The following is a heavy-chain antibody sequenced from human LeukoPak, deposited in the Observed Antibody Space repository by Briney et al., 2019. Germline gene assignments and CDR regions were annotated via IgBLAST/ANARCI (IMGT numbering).Heavy chain of an antibody. D-gene: IGHD5-18*01. J-gene: IGHJ6*02. CDR3: ARDAVDTANAV. CDR1: GFTFTTYW. V-gene: IGHV3-74*01. CDR2: INSDGSIT. Sequence: GGSLRLSCAASGFTFTTYWMHWVRRAPGKGLVWVSHINSDGSITSYADSVKGRFTISRDNAKNTLYLQMNSLRAEDTAVYYCARDAVDTANAVWGQGTTVTVSS.